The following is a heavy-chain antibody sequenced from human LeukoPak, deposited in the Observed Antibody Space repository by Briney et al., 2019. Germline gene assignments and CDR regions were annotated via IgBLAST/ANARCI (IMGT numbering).Heavy chain of an antibody. CDR3: AKGAPGYDILTGYYSY. CDR1: GFTFSSYA. CDR2: INGSGGST. V-gene: IGHV3-23*01. D-gene: IGHD3-9*01. J-gene: IGHJ4*02. Sequence: GGSLRLSCAASGFTFSSYAMSWVRQAPGKGLEWVSAINGSGGSTYYADSVKGRFTISRDNSKNTLYLQMNSLRAEDTAVYYCAKGAPGYDILTGYYSYWGQGTLVTVSS.